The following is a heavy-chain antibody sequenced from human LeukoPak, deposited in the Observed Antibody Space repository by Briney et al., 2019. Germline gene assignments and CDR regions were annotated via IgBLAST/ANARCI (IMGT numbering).Heavy chain of an antibody. CDR3: ARDGLGPNLDY. Sequence: ASVKVSCKASGYTFTSYGISWVRQAPGQGLEWMGWISACNGNTNYAQKLQGRVTITRNTSISTAYMELSSLRSEDTAVYYCARDGLGPNLDYWGQGTLVTVSS. V-gene: IGHV1-18*01. CDR2: ISACNGNT. D-gene: IGHD1-14*01. J-gene: IGHJ4*02. CDR1: GYTFTSYG.